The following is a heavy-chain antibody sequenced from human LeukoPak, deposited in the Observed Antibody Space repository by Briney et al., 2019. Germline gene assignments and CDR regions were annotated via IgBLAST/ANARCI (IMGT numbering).Heavy chain of an antibody. Sequence: PGGSLRLSCAASGFTFSSYSMNWVRQAPGKGLEWVSFISISSNYIDYADSVKGRFTISRDNAKNSLYLQMNGLRVEDTAVYYCAREGRWLQFINAFDIWGQGTMVTVSS. J-gene: IGHJ3*02. CDR3: AREGRWLQFINAFDI. CDR2: ISISSNYI. D-gene: IGHD5-24*01. CDR1: GFTFSSYS. V-gene: IGHV3-21*01.